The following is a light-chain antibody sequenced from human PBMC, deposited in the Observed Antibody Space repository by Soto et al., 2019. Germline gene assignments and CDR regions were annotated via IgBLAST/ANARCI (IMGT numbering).Light chain of an antibody. J-gene: IGKJ2*01. Sequence: IVMTQSPATLSVSPGEGATLSCRASQSVYSNLAWYQQKPGQAPRLIIYAASTRASGIPARFSGGGSGTEFTLTISSLQSEDFAVYYCQQYNNWPPYTFGQGTKLEIK. CDR1: QSVYSN. V-gene: IGKV3-15*01. CDR2: AAS. CDR3: QQYNNWPPYT.